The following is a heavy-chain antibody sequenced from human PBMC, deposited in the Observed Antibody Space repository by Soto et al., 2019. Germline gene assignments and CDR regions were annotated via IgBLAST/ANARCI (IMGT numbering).Heavy chain of an antibody. D-gene: IGHD1-26*01. J-gene: IGHJ5*02. CDR2: ISGSGFKK. Sequence: PGGSLRLSCAASGFTFENFGMSWVRQAPGKGLEWISSISGSGFKKYYADSVKGRFTISRDNSKSTVYLELNNLSAEDTAVYHCAKNQGVELVPLATVDWFDPWGQGSVVTSPQ. V-gene: IGHV3-23*01. CDR1: GFTFENFG. CDR3: AKNQGVELVPLATVDWFDP.